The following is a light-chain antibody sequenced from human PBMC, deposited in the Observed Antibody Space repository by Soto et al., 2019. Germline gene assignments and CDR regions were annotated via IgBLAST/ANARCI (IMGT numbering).Light chain of an antibody. CDR1: NIGSKS. CDR2: DDS. J-gene: IGLJ1*01. CDR3: QVWDSSSDHRYV. V-gene: IGLV3-21*02. Sequence: SYELPQPPSVSVAPGQTARITCGGNNIGSKSVHWYQQKPGQAPVLVVYDDSDRPSGIPERFSGSNSGNTATLTISRVEAGDEADYYCQVWDSSSDHRYVFGTGTKVTVL.